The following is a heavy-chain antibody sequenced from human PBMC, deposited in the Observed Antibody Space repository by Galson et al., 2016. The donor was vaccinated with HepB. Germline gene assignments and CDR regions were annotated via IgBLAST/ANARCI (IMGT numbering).Heavy chain of an antibody. J-gene: IGHJ6*02. D-gene: IGHD2-15*01. CDR1: GFISSNYA. CDR2: IWYDGSNK. Sequence: SLRLSCAASGFISSNYAMSWVRQAPGKGLEWVALIWYDGSNKHYADSVKGRFTISRDNSKNTLYLQMNSLTAEDTAVYYCARFGGSLGMDVWGQGTTVTVSS. CDR3: ARFGGSLGMDV. V-gene: IGHV3-33*08.